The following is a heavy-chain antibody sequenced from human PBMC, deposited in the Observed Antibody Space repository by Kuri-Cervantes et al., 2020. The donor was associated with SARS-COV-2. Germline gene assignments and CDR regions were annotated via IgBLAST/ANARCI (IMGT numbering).Heavy chain of an antibody. V-gene: IGHV3-30*18. CDR3: AKVAEEDSSGWYPDYYYGMDV. CDR2: ISYDGSNK. J-gene: IGHJ6*02. D-gene: IGHD6-19*01. CDR1: GFNFSRTD. Sequence: GESLKISCTASGFNFSRTDMHWVRQAPGKGLEWVAVISYDGSNKYYADSVKGRFTISRGNSKNTLYLQMNSLRAEDTAVYYCAKVAEEDSSGWYPDYYYGMDVWGQGTTVTVSS.